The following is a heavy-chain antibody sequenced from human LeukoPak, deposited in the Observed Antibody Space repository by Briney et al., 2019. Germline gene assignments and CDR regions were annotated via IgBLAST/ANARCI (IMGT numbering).Heavy chain of an antibody. CDR2: IKEDGSEK. CDR1: GFTFRNYW. V-gene: IGHV3-7*01. J-gene: IGHJ4*02. D-gene: IGHD2-15*01. Sequence: SGGSQRLSCAASGFTFRNYWMSWVRQARGKWLEWVANIKEDGSEKYYVDSVKGRFVISRDNAKNSLYLQMDSLRVDDTAIYYCARDQEGGAGSCYVDFWGQGALVTVSS. CDR3: ARDQEGGAGSCYVDF.